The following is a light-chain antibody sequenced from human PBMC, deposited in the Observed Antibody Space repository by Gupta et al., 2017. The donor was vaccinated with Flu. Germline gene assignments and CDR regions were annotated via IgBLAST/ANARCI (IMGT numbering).Light chain of an antibody. J-gene: IGLJ2*01. V-gene: IGLV1-51*02. CDR1: TSNIGDNF. CDR2: ENN. CDR3: GTWDNSLSAHVL. Sequence: QSVLTQPPSVSAAPGQKVTISCSGSTSNIGDNFVSWYQQLPGTAPKLLIYENNKRPSGIPDRFSGSKSGTSATLGITGLQTGDEADYYCGTWDNSLSAHVLFGGGTKL.